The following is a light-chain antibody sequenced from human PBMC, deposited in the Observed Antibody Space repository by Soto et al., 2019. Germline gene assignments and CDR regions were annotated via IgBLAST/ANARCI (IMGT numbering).Light chain of an antibody. CDR2: GAS. V-gene: IGKV3-20*01. Sequence: ETVLTQSPGTLSLSPGERATLSCRASQSVAKNYLAWYQHKPGQGPRLLISGASSRATGIPDRFSGSGSGTDLPLTISRLQPEDFAVYYCLQYASEPLTFGGGTKVEI. CDR3: LQYASEPLT. CDR1: QSVAKNY. J-gene: IGKJ4*01.